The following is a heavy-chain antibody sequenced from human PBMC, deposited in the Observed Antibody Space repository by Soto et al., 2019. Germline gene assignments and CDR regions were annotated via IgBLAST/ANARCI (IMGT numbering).Heavy chain of an antibody. Sequence: GGSLRLCCAAAGCTCSSYGRHWVRQAPGKGLEWVAVIWYDGSNKYYADSVKGRFTISRDNSKNTLYLQMNSLRAEDTAVYYCARDSLYDYIWGSYRYSFDYWGQGTLVTVSS. CDR1: GCTCSSYG. CDR2: IWYDGSNK. D-gene: IGHD3-16*02. V-gene: IGHV3-33*01. CDR3: ARDSLYDYIWGSYRYSFDY. J-gene: IGHJ4*02.